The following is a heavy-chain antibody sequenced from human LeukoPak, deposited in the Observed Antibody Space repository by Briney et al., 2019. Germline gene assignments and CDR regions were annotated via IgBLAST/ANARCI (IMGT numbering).Heavy chain of an antibody. Sequence: SETLSLTCTVYGGSFSGYYWSWIRQPPGKGLEWIGEISHSGSTNYNPSLKSRVTISVDTSKNQFSLKLSSVTAADTAVYYCTTIKRGNIFGYFDFWGQGILVTVSS. D-gene: IGHD5-18*01. CDR3: TTIKRGNIFGYFDF. J-gene: IGHJ4*02. CDR1: GGSFSGYY. V-gene: IGHV4-34*01. CDR2: ISHSGST.